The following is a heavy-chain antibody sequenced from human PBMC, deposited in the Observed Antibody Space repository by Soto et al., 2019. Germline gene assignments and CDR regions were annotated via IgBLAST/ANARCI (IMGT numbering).Heavy chain of an antibody. CDR3: VRDLHEPLATDALRVAN. CDR1: GFTFSSYE. V-gene: IGHV3-48*03. D-gene: IGHD2-2*01. J-gene: IGHJ4*02. CDR2: ISSTGSGT. Sequence: EMQLVESGGGLVQPGGYLRLSCAASGFTFSSYEMPWVRQAPGKGLEWISYISSTGSGTLYADSVRGRFTMSRDNTKNSVSLQMSSLRAEDTAVYYCVRDLHEPLATDALRVANWGQGTQVTVSS.